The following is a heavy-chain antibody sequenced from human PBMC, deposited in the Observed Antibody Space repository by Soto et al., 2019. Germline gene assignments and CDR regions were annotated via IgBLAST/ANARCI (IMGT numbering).Heavy chain of an antibody. D-gene: IGHD2-15*01. CDR3: VRETPSFDS. Sequence: QLVESGGGLVQPGGSLRLSCAASGFTFSDYPMNWVRQAPGKGLEWVSSIRTISSAIYFADSVRGRFTISRDNARNSLYLQMTSLRDEDTAVYYCVRETPSFDSWGQGTLVTVSS. J-gene: IGHJ4*02. V-gene: IGHV3-48*02. CDR1: GFTFSDYP. CDR2: IRTISSAI.